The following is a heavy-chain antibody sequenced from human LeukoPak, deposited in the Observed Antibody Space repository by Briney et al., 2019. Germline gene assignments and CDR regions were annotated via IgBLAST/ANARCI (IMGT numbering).Heavy chain of an antibody. V-gene: IGHV6-1*01. CDR1: GDSVSSTSAT. CDR2: TYYRSKWSS. J-gene: IGHJ5*02. Sequence: SQTLSLTCAISGDSVSSTSATWNWTSQSPSRGLEWLGRTYYRSKWSSDYAVSVKGRITVKSDTSKNQFSLQLNSVTPEDTAVYYCARGPGWVDPWGQGTLVTVSS. CDR3: ARGPGWVDP. D-gene: IGHD2-2*01.